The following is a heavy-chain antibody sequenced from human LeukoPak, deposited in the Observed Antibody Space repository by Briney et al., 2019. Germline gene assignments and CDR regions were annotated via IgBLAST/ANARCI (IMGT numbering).Heavy chain of an antibody. V-gene: IGHV1-2*02. CDR3: ARGNIATRRGENWFDP. J-gene: IGHJ5*02. Sequence: ASVKVSCKASGYTFTGDFIHWVRQAPAQGLEWMEWINSDSGGTNYARKFQGRVTMTRDTSISTDYMELSSLRSDDTAVFYCARGNIATRRGENWFDPWGQGTLVTVSS. D-gene: IGHD6-6*01. CDR2: INSDSGGT. CDR1: GYTFTGDF.